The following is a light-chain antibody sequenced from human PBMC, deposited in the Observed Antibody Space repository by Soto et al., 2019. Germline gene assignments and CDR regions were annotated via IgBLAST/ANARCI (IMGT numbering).Light chain of an antibody. V-gene: IGKV3-20*01. CDR3: QHYGRSAYT. J-gene: IGKJ2*01. CDR1: QSVSSNY. Sequence: EIVLTQSPGTLSLSPGERATLSCRASQSVSSNYLAWYQQKPGQAPRLLIYGASSRATGIPDSFSGSGSGTDFTLTISRLEPEDFAVYYCQHYGRSAYTFGQGTTLEIK. CDR2: GAS.